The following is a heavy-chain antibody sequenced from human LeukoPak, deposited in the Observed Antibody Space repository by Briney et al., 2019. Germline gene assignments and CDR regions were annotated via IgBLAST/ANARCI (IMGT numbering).Heavy chain of an antibody. D-gene: IGHD1-26*01. CDR2: FYHGGST. V-gene: IGHV4-38-2*02. CDR1: GYSISTGYY. CDR3: ARGRLDYSGSYSWDY. J-gene: IGHJ4*02. Sequence: PSETLSLTCTVSGYSISTGYYWDWIRQPPGKGLEWIGTFYHGGSTYYNPSLKSRVTISVDTSKNQFSLNLTSVTAADTAVYYCARGRLDYSGSYSWDYWGQGTLVTVSS.